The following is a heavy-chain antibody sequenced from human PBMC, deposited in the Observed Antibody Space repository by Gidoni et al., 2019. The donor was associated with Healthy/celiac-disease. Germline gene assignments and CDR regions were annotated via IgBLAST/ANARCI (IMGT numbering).Heavy chain of an antibody. CDR3: ARGLVVVVAYYFDY. Sequence: GFTFSSYAMHWVRQAPGKGLEWVAVISYDGSNKYYADSVKGRFTISRDNSKNTLYLQMNSLRAEDTAVYYCARGLVVVVAYYFDYWGQGTLVTVSS. V-gene: IGHV3-30-3*01. CDR1: GFTFSSYA. D-gene: IGHD2-15*01. CDR2: ISYDGSNK. J-gene: IGHJ4*02.